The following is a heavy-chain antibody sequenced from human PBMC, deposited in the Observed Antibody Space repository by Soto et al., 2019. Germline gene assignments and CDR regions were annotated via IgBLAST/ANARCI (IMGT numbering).Heavy chain of an antibody. V-gene: IGHV1-46*01. CDR2: INPSDGTT. CDR1: GYSFTRYY. D-gene: IGHD2-15*01. CDR3: ARVEFGGGRCCHVDY. J-gene: IGHJ4*02. Sequence: QVQLVQSGAEVKKPGASVKVSCKAFGYSFTRYYMHWVRQAPGQGLKWMGIINPSDGTTSYAQKFQGRVTGTRDTSTSTVYMELSSLGSEDTAVYYCARVEFGGGRCCHVDYWGQGSLVAVSS.